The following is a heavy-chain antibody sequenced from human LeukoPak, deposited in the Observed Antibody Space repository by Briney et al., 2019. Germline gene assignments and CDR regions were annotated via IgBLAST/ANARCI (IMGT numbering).Heavy chain of an antibody. V-gene: IGHV3-74*01. CDR2: INSDGSST. D-gene: IGHD3-22*01. J-gene: IGHJ4*02. CDR1: GFTFSSYW. Sequence: TGGSLRLSCAASGFTFSSYWMRWVRQAPGKGLEWVSRINSDGSSTSYADSVKGRFTISRDNAKNTLYLQMNSLRAEDTAVYYCARGDYDSSGYPPGPANYWGQGTLVTVSS. CDR3: ARGDYDSSGYPPGPANY.